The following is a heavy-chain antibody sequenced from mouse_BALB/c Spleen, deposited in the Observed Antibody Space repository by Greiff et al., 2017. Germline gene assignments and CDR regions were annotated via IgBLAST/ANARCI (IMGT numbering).Heavy chain of an antibody. J-gene: IGHJ2*01. CDR2: IDPSDSYT. CDR1: GYTFTSYW. Sequence: QVHVKQPGAELVKPGASVKLSCKASGYTFTSYWMHWVKQRPGQGLEWIGEIDPSDSYTNYNQKFKGKATLTVDKSSSTAYMQLSSLTSEDSAVYYCARRWATVVATDYWGQGTTLTVSS. V-gene: IGHV1-69*02. D-gene: IGHD1-1*01. CDR3: ARRWATVVATDY.